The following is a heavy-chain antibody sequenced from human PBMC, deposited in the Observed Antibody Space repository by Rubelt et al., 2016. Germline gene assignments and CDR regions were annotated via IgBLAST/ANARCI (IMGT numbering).Heavy chain of an antibody. D-gene: IGHD2-2*01. CDR2: IIPILGIA. Sequence: GQGLEWMGRIIPILGIANYAQKFQGRVTITADESTSTAYMELSSLRSEDTAVYYCARGDIVVVPAAPDYWYFDLRGRGTLVTVSS. V-gene: IGHV1-69*04. CDR3: ARGDIVVVPAAPDYWYFDL. J-gene: IGHJ2*01.